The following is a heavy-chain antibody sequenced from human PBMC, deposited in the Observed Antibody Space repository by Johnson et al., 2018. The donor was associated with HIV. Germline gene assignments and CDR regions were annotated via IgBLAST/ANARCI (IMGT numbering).Heavy chain of an antibody. CDR3: ARSPGEADAFDI. CDR2: IHSGGST. D-gene: IGHD3-10*01. J-gene: IGHJ3*02. CDR1: GLSVSINY. Sequence: VQLVESGGGLVQPGGPLRLSCAVSGLSVSINYITWVRQAPGKGLEWVSVIHSGGSTYYADSVKGRFTISRDSSKNTLYLQMNSLRAEDTAMYYCARSPGEADAFDIWGQGTMVTVSS. V-gene: IGHV3-66*02.